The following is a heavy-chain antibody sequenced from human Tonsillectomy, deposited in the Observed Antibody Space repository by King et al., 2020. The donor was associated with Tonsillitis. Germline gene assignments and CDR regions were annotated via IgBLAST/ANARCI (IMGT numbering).Heavy chain of an antibody. CDR3: ARYAATIGLDY. D-gene: IGHD5-24*01. Sequence: VQLVESGGGLVKPGGSLRLSCAASGFIFSSHSMNWVRQAPGKGLEWGSSISSSSSSFYYADSVKGRFTISRDNAKNALYLQMNGLRAEDTAIYFCARYAATIGLDYWGQGALVTVSS. V-gene: IGHV3-21*01. CDR1: GFIFSSHS. J-gene: IGHJ4*02. CDR2: ISSSSSSF.